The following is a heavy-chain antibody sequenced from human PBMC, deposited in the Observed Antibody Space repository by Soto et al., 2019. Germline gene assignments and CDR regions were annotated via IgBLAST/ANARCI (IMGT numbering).Heavy chain of an antibody. J-gene: IGHJ6*02. D-gene: IGHD1-26*01. V-gene: IGHV4-59*11. CDR1: GGSISSHY. CDR3: ARDGREASGMDV. Sequence: TLSLTCTVSGGSISSHYWSWVRQAPGKGLEWIGHIYYRGSTTYNPSPRSRSTISVDTSNNQFSLKLNSVTTADTAVYYCARDGREASGMDVWGQGTKVTVSS. CDR2: IYYRGST.